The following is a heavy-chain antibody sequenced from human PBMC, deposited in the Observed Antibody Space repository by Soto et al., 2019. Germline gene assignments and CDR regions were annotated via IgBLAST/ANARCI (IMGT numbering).Heavy chain of an antibody. D-gene: IGHD3-10*01. CDR2: ISPMFGAA. CDR3: AREVQVHTPAFVY. V-gene: IGHV1-69*19. J-gene: IGHJ4*02. Sequence: QVQLVQSGAEMKKPGSSVKVSCQSSGGTFNTYAMNWVRQAPGQGPEWMGDISPMFGAANYAPKFQGRVTITADEPTCTSYMQLSSLTSEDTSLYFCAREVQVHTPAFVYWGQGTLVTVSS. CDR1: GGTFNTYA.